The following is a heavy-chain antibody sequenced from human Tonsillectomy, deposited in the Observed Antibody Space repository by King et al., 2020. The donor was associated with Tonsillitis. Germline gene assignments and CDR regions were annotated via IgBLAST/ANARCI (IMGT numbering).Heavy chain of an antibody. Sequence: LQLQESGPGLVKPSETLSLTCTVSGGSISSSSYYWGWIRQPPGKGLEWIGSIYYSGSTYYNPSLKSRVTISVDTSKNQFSLKLSSVTAADTAVYYCARLEGDGYHEGAFDIWGQGTMVTVSS. D-gene: IGHD5-24*01. CDR2: IYYSGST. V-gene: IGHV4-39*01. CDR1: GGSISSSSYY. CDR3: ARLEGDGYHEGAFDI. J-gene: IGHJ3*02.